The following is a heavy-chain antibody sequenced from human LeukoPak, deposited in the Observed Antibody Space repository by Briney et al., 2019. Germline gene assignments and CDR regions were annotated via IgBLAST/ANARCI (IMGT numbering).Heavy chain of an antibody. CDR2: ISYDGSNK. Sequence: GGSLRLSCAASGFTFSSYAMHWVSQAPGKGLEWVAVISYDGSNKYYADSVKGRFTISRDNSKNTLYLQMNSLRAEDTAVYYCAKDLTPDIVGATTSYFDYWGQGTLVTVSS. D-gene: IGHD1-26*01. J-gene: IGHJ4*02. CDR1: GFTFSSYA. CDR3: AKDLTPDIVGATTSYFDY. V-gene: IGHV3-30-3*01.